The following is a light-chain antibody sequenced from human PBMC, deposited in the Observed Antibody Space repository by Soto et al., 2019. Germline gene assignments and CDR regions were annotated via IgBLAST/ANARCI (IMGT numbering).Light chain of an antibody. J-gene: IGKJ2*01. CDR2: GAS. V-gene: IGKV3-20*01. CDR1: QSVSSSY. Sequence: EIVLTQSPGTLSLSPGERATLSCRASQSVSSSYLAWYQQRPGQALRLLIYGASSRATGIPDRFSGSVSGTDFTLTISRLEPEDFAVYYCQEYGTSRTFGQGTKLEIK. CDR3: QEYGTSRT.